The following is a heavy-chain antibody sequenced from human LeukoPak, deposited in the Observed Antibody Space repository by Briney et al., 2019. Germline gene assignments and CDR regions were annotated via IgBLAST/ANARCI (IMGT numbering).Heavy chain of an antibody. Sequence: ASVEVSCKASGYTFTSYDINWVRQATGQGLEWMGWMNPNSGNTGYAQKFQGRVTITRNTSISTAYMELSSLRSEDTAVYYCARGLRYYGSGSYSYWGQGTLVTVSS. V-gene: IGHV1-8*03. CDR1: GYTFTSYD. CDR3: ARGLRYYGSGSYSY. J-gene: IGHJ4*02. CDR2: MNPNSGNT. D-gene: IGHD3-10*01.